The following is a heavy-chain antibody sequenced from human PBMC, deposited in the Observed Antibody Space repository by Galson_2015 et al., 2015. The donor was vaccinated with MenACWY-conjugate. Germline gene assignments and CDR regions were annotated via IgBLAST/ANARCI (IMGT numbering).Heavy chain of an antibody. CDR3: AGLFYDSSGEFDY. Sequence: SETLSLTCSVSGGSINSNYWTWIRQPPGKGLEWIGYINYSGRTNYNPSLKSRVTISVDTPKNQFSLKVTSVTAADTAVYYCAGLFYDSSGEFDYWGQGTLVTVSS. J-gene: IGHJ4*02. CDR2: INYSGRT. CDR1: GGSINSNY. D-gene: IGHD3-22*01. V-gene: IGHV4-59*08.